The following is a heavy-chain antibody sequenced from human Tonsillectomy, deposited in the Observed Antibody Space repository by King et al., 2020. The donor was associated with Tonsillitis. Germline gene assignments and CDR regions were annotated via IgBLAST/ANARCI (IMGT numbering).Heavy chain of an antibody. D-gene: IGHD3-10*01. J-gene: IGHJ4*02. V-gene: IGHV1-2*02. Sequence: QLVQSGAEVKKPGASVKVSCKASGYTFTGYYLNWVRQAPGQGLEWMGYMNPDRGATNYAQKFQGRVTMTRDTSISTAYLELSGLRSDDTAVYYCAREAFKAYGTSFFDYWGQGDLVTVSS. CDR1: GYTFTGYY. CDR2: MNPDRGAT. CDR3: AREAFKAYGTSFFDY.